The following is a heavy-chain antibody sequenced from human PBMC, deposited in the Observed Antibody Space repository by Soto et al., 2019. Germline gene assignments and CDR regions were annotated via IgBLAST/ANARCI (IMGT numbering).Heavy chain of an antibody. CDR2: VTGGGRTT. V-gene: IGHV3-23*01. CDR1: GFTFVGYG. CDR3: AKTGAGWPWYSDY. Sequence: EVRLLESGGGLVQPGGSLRLSCAVSGFTFVGYGMTWVRQAPGKGLEWVSSVTGGGRTTYYADSVKGRFTISRDNSKNSLYLQMNSLRAEDTAVYYCAKTGAGWPWYSDYWSQGTLLTVSS. D-gene: IGHD2-8*02. J-gene: IGHJ4*02.